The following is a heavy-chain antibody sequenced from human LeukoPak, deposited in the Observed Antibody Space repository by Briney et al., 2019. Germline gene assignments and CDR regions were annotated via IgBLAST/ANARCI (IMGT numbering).Heavy chain of an antibody. CDR2: VSSDGGTK. CDR3: VRWSRSLWFDP. D-gene: IGHD6-6*01. Sequence: QAGGSLRLSCTASKFTFSNYGMQWVRQAPGKGLEWVAVVSSDGGTKYYADSVKGRFTISRDNAKNSLYLQMNSLRAEDTAVYYCVRWSRSLWFDPWGRGTLVTVSS. J-gene: IGHJ5*01. CDR1: KFTFSNYG. V-gene: IGHV3-30*03.